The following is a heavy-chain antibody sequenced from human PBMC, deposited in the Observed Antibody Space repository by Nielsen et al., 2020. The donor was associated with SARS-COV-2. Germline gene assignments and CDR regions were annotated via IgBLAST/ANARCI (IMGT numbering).Heavy chain of an antibody. D-gene: IGHD3-3*01. V-gene: IGHV3-23*03. Sequence: GESLKISCAASGFTFSSYAMSWVRQAPGKGLEWVSVIYSGGSSTYYADSVKGRFTISRDNSKNTLYLQMNSLRAEDTAVYYCAKGGYYDFWSGYYPQTDYYGMDVWGQGTTVTVSS. CDR1: GFTFSSYA. CDR3: AKGGYYDFWSGYYPQTDYYGMDV. J-gene: IGHJ6*02. CDR2: IYSGGSST.